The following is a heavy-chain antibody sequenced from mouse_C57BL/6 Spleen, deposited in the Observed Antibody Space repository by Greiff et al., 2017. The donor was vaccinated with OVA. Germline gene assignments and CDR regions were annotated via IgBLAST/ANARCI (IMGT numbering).Heavy chain of an antibody. Sequence: VKLMESGPELVKPGASVKISCKASGYAFSSSWMNWVKQRPGKGLEWIGRIYPGDGDTNYNGKFKGKATLTADKSSSTAYMQLSSLTSEDSAVYFCARGEPYYFDYWGQGTTLTVSS. V-gene: IGHV1-82*01. CDR1: GYAFSSSW. J-gene: IGHJ2*01. CDR2: IYPGDGDT. CDR3: ARGEPYYFDY.